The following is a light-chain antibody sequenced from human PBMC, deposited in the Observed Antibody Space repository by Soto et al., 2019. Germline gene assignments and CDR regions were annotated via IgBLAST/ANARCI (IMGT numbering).Light chain of an antibody. J-gene: IGKJ5*01. CDR3: QQRHRWPIT. CDR2: DAY. CDR1: QSFRGL. V-gene: IGKV3-11*01. Sequence: VWRQCPVTLSLSPGERATLSCRASQSFRGLLAWYQQKPGQAPRLLIYDAYNRATGIPPRFSGSGSGTDFTLTISSLEPEDSAVYYCQQRHRWPITFGQGTRLEIK.